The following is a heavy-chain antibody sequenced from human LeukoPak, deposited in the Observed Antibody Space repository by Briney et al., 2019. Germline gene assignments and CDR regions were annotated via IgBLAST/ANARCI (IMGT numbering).Heavy chain of an antibody. J-gene: IGHJ4*02. CDR2: ISSSSSYI. CDR1: GFTFSSYS. CDR3: ARVPLGAIAVAGNEIDY. V-gene: IGHV3-21*01. D-gene: IGHD6-19*01. Sequence: PGGSLRLSCAASGFTFSSYSMNWVRQAPGKGLEWVSAISSSSSYIYYADSVKGRFTISRDNAKNSLYLQMNSLRAEDTAVYYCARVPLGAIAVAGNEIDYWGQGTLVTVSS.